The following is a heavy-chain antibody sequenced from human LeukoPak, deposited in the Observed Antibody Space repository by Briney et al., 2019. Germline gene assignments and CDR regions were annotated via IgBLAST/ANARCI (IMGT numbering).Heavy chain of an antibody. CDR2: IYYSGST. CDR1: GGSISSGDYY. D-gene: IGHD6-13*01. Sequence: SETLSLTCTVSGGSISSGDYYWSWIRQPPGNGLEWIGYIYYSGSTYYNPSLKSRVTISVDTSKNQFSLKLSSVTAADTAVYYCARDREYSSSWRAFDIWGQGTMVTVSS. J-gene: IGHJ3*02. V-gene: IGHV4-30-4*01. CDR3: ARDREYSSSWRAFDI.